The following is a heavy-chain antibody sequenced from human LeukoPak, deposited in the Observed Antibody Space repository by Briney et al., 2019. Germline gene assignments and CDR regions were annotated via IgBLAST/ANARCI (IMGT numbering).Heavy chain of an antibody. Sequence: SETLSLTCTVSGASISSRSYYWGWIRQPPGKGLEWIGTIYYSERTYYNPSLKSRVTISEDSSKNQFSLKLTSVTAADTAVYFCARHDPSYSSGPLASWGQGTLVTVSS. V-gene: IGHV4-39*01. CDR1: GASISSRSYY. CDR3: ARHDPSYSSGPLAS. J-gene: IGHJ4*02. D-gene: IGHD6-19*01. CDR2: IYYSERT.